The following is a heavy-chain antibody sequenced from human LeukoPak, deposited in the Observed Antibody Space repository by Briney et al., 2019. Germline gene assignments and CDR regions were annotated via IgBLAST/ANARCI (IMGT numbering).Heavy chain of an antibody. V-gene: IGHV4-30-2*01. CDR2: IYHSGST. CDR1: GGSITSGGYY. D-gene: IGHD6-19*01. J-gene: IGHJ4*02. Sequence: PSETLSLTCTVSGGSITSGGYYWSWIRQPPGKGLEWIGYIYHSGSTYYSPSLKSRVTISADMSKNQFSLKLTSVTGADTAVYYCAGERGEEYSSGWYKRNYFDNWGQGIRVTVSS. CDR3: AGERGEEYSSGWYKRNYFDN.